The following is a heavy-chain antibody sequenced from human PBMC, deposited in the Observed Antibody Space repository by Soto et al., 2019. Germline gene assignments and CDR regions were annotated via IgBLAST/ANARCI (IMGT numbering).Heavy chain of an antibody. D-gene: IGHD4-17*01. J-gene: IGHJ4*02. CDR1: GGSISNYC. CDR2: AHYSGAT. V-gene: IGHV4-59*12. Sequence: PSETLSLTCNVSGGSISNYCWTWIRQPPGKGLEWIGYAHYSGATNYNPSLKSRVTISVDTSNKQFSLKLSSVTAADTAVYYCARGVSFMTTVTTFYFDFWGQGTLVTVSS. CDR3: ARGVSFMTTVTTFYFDF.